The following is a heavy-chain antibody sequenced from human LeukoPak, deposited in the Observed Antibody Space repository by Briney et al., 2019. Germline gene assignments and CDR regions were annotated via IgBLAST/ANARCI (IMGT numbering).Heavy chain of an antibody. V-gene: IGHV1-2*02. CDR2: INPNSGGT. D-gene: IGHD2-15*01. CDR1: GYTFIDYY. CDR3: ATLGYCSGGSCSQGDY. J-gene: IGHJ4*02. Sequence: ASVKVSCKASGYTFIDYYMHWVLQAPGQGLEWMGWINPNSGGTKYAQKFQGRVTMTRDTSISTAYMDLSRLRSDDTAVYYCATLGYCSGGSCSQGDYWGQGTLVTVSS.